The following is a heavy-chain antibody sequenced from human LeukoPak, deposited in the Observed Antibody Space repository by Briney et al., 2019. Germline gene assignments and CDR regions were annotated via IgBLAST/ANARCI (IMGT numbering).Heavy chain of an antibody. CDR1: GGSFSGYY. Sequence: SETLSLTCAVYGGSFSGYYWSWIRQPPGKGLEWIGYIYYSGSTYYNPSLKSRVTISVDTSKNQFSLKLSSVTAADTAVYYCARGVVGATVDAFDIWGQGTMVTVSS. CDR2: IYYSGST. V-gene: IGHV4-30-4*08. D-gene: IGHD1-26*01. CDR3: ARGVVGATVDAFDI. J-gene: IGHJ3*02.